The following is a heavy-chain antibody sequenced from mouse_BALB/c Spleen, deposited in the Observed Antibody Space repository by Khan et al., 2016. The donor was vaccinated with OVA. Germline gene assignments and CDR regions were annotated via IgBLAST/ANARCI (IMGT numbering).Heavy chain of an antibody. Sequence: EVELVESEGDFVRPGGSLKLSCAASGFTFSTYGMSWVRQTPDKRLEWVATISTGGAYTYYPDSVKGRFTISRDNAKNTLYLQLSSLRSEDTAIYYCARLAYYYNSEGFAYWGQGTLVTVSA. V-gene: IGHV5-6*01. CDR3: ARLAYYYNSEGFAY. CDR1: GFTFSTYG. J-gene: IGHJ3*01. CDR2: ISTGGAYT. D-gene: IGHD1-1*01.